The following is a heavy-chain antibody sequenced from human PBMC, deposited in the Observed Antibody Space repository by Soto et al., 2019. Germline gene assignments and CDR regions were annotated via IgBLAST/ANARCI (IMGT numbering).Heavy chain of an antibody. J-gene: IGHJ6*03. CDR1: GCSFIHYS. CDR3: ARVPSTRDIWSYGVGGKYYYYYMDV. D-gene: IGHD1-7*01. CDR2: RKKGGSEK. V-gene: IGHV3-7*04. Sequence: EVQLVESGGGLVKTGRSLRLFCAASGCSFIHYSMSWVGQAPGKGLECVANRKKGGSEKYDVDSVKGRFTISRDNAKNSMFLQMDSLRDEDTAVYYCARVPSTRDIWSYGVGGKYYYYYMDVWGKGTTVTVSS.